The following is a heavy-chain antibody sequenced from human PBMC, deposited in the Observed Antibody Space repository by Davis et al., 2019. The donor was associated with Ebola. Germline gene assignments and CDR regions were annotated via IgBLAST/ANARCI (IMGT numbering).Heavy chain of an antibody. CDR3: ARETRGSFDY. V-gene: IGHV4-34*01. D-gene: IGHD2-15*01. CDR2: INHSGST. CDR1: GGSFSGYY. Sequence: MPSETLSLTCAVYGGSFSGYYWSWIRQPPGKGLEWIGEINHSGSTNYNPSLKSRVTISVDTSKNQFSLKLSSVTAADTAVYYCARETRGSFDYWGQGTLVTVSS. J-gene: IGHJ4*02.